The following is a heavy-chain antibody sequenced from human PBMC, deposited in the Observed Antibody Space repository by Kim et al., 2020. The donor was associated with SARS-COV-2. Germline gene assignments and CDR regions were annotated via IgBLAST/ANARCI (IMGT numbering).Heavy chain of an antibody. Sequence: GGSLRLSCAASGFTFSSYAMHWVRQAPGKGLEWVAVISYDGSNKYYADSVKGRFTISRDNSKNTLYLQMNSLRAEDTAVYYCARVVEGYCSGGSCAPDYWGQGTLVTVSS. V-gene: IGHV3-30*04. CDR1: GFTFSSYA. CDR3: ARVVEGYCSGGSCAPDY. D-gene: IGHD2-15*01. J-gene: IGHJ4*02. CDR2: ISYDGSNK.